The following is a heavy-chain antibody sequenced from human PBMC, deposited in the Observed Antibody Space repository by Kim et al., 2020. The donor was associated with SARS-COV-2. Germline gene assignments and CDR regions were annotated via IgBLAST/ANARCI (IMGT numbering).Heavy chain of an antibody. J-gene: IGHJ6*02. CDR3: ATAQRGDGYNPNYYYYGMDV. Sequence: SETLSLTCTVSGGSISSYYWSWIRQPPGKGLEWIGYIYYSGSTNYNPSLKSRVTISVDTSKNQFSLKLSSVTAADTAVYYCATAQRGDGYNPNYYYYGMDVWSQGTTVTVSS. CDR1: GGSISSYY. CDR2: IYYSGST. D-gene: IGHD5-12*01. V-gene: IGHV4-59*01.